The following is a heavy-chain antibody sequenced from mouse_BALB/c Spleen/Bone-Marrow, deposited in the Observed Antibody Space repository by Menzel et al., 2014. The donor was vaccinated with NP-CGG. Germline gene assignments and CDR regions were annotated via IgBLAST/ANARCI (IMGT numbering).Heavy chain of an antibody. CDR2: INPYNGGT. CDR3: ARWDYYGYAMDY. V-gene: IGHV1-18*01. Sequence: EVKLQESGPELVKPGASMKISCKASGYSFTGYTMNWAKQSHGKNLEWVGLINPYNGGTSYNQKFMGKATLTVDKSSSTAYMEHLSLTSEDSAVYYCARWDYYGYAMDYWGQGTSGTVSS. CDR1: GYSFTGYT. D-gene: IGHD1-1*01. J-gene: IGHJ4*01.